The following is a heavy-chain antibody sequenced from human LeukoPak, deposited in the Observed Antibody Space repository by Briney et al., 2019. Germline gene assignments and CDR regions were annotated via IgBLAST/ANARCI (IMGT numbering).Heavy chain of an antibody. Sequence: ASVKVSRKASGYTFTGYYMHWVRQAPGQGLEWMGWINPNSGGTNYAQKFQGRVTMTRDTSISTAYMELSRLRSDDTAVYYCARDPQAAAGHYYYYYMDVWGKGTTVTVSS. CDR1: GYTFTGYY. D-gene: IGHD6-13*01. J-gene: IGHJ6*03. CDR3: ARDPQAAAGHYYYYYMDV. CDR2: INPNSGGT. V-gene: IGHV1-2*02.